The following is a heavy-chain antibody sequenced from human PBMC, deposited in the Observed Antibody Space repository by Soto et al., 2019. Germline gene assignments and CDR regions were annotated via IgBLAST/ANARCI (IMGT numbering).Heavy chain of an antibody. CDR2: ISAYNGNT. V-gene: IGHV1-18*01. J-gene: IGHJ5*02. D-gene: IGHD6-6*01. CDR1: GYTFTSYG. Sequence: QVQLVQSGAEVKKPGASVKVSCKASGYTFTSYGISWARQAPGQGLEWMGWISAYNGNTNYAQKLQGRVTMTTDTSTSTAYMELRSLRSDDTAVYYCLYSSSSVLNPYNWFDPWGQGTLVTVSS. CDR3: LYSSSSVLNPYNWFDP.